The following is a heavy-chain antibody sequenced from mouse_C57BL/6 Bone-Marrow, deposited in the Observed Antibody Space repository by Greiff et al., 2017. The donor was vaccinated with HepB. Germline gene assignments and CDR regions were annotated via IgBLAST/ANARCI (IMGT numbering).Heavy chain of an antibody. CDR1: GYTFTDYE. V-gene: IGHV1-15*01. J-gene: IGHJ2*01. CDR3: TRSNYSFYDFDY. Sequence: VQLQQSGAELVRPGASVTLSCKASGYTFTDYEMHWVKQTPVHGLEWIGAIDPETGGTAYHQKFKGKAILTADKSSSTAYMELRSLTSEDSAVYYCTRSNYSFYDFDYWGQGTTLTVSS. D-gene: IGHD2-12*01. CDR2: IDPETGGT.